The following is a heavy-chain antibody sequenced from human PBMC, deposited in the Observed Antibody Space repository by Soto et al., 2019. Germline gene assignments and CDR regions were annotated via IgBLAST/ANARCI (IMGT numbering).Heavy chain of an antibody. CDR1: GGSISSGDYY. Sequence: PSETLSLTCTVSGGSISSGDYYWSWIRQPPGKGLEWIGYIYYSGSTYYNPSLKSRVTISVDTSKNQFSLKLSSVTAADTAVYYCGEKGSGSYYKYGMDVWGQGTTVTVSS. J-gene: IGHJ6*02. D-gene: IGHD3-10*01. CDR2: IYYSGST. CDR3: GEKGSGSYYKYGMDV. V-gene: IGHV4-30-4*01.